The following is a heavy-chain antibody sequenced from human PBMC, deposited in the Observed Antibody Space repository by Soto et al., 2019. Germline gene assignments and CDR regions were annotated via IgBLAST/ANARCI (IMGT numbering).Heavy chain of an antibody. D-gene: IGHD3-22*01. Sequence: PGESLKISCKGSGYSFSNYWIGWVRQMSGKGLEWMAITFPGNSETRYSPSFQGHVTISVDRSISTAYLQWGSLKAADTALYYCARSRYYDTTGYYTFYYYYYGMDVWGQGTTVTVS. CDR2: TFPGNSET. J-gene: IGHJ6*02. CDR3: ARSRYYDTTGYYTFYYYYYGMDV. CDR1: GYSFSNYW. V-gene: IGHV5-51*01.